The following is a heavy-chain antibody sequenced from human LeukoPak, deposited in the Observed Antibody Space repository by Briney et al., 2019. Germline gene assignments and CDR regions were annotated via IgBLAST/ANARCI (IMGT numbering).Heavy chain of an antibody. J-gene: IGHJ4*02. CDR2: IYYSGST. V-gene: IGHV4-30-4*08. CDR1: GGSISSGDYY. D-gene: IGHD1-26*01. CDR3: ARLSGSPHPPFDY. Sequence: SQTLSLTCTVSGGSISSGDYYWTWIRQPPGKGLEWIGYIYYSGSTYYNPSLKSRVTISVDTSKNQFSLRLTSVTAADTAVYYCARLSGSPHPPFDYWGQGTLVTVSS.